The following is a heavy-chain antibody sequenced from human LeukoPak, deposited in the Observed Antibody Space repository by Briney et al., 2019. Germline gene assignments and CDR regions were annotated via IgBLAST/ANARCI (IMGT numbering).Heavy chain of an antibody. V-gene: IGHV1-69*02. CDR1: GGTFSSYT. D-gene: IGHD2-2*02. CDR3: ARAWVVVPAAIDYYYMDV. J-gene: IGHJ6*03. Sequence: ASVKVSCKASGGTFSSYTISWVRQAPGQGLEWMGRIIPILGIANYAQKFQGRVTITADKSTSTAYMELSSLRSEDTAVYYCARAWVVVPAAIDYYYMDVWGKGTKVTVSS. CDR2: IIPILGIA.